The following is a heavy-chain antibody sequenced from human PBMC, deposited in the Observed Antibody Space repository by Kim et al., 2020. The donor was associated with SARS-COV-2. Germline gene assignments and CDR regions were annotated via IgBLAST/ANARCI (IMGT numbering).Heavy chain of an antibody. Sequence: SETLSLTCSVSGGSISSSSDYYWGWIRQPPGKGLEWLGSIYYGGYAYYNPSLKSRLTISADTTQNHFSVELTSVTATDTALYYCAIQSLYWATTSYSFDSWGQGILVTVSS. D-gene: IGHD1-1*01. V-gene: IGHV4-39*01. CDR1: GGSISSSSDYY. CDR2: IYYGGYA. CDR3: AIQSLYWATTSYSFDS. J-gene: IGHJ4*02.